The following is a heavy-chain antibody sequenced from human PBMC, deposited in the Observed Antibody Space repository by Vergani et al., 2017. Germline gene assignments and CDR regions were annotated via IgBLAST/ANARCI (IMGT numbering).Heavy chain of an antibody. CDR1: GFTFSSYS. CDR2: ISSSSSYI. V-gene: IGHV3-21*04. CDR3: AREAYDILTGYHHDY. D-gene: IGHD3-9*01. Sequence: EVQLVESGGGLVKPGGSLRLSCAASGFTFSSYSMNWVRQAPGKGLEWVSSISSSSSYIYYADSVKGRFTISRDNAKNSLYLQMNSLRAEDTAVYYCAREAYDILTGYHHDYWGQGTLVTVSS. J-gene: IGHJ4*02.